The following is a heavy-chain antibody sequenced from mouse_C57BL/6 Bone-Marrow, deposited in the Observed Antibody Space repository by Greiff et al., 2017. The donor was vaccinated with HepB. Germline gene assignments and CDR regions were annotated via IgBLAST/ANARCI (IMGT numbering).Heavy chain of an antibody. J-gene: IGHJ4*01. V-gene: IGHV5-6*01. D-gene: IGHD1-1*01. CDR3: ARQGRYYYGSSYVKYYYAMDY. CDR1: GFTFSSYD. CDR2: ISSGGSYT. Sequence: EVKLVESGGDLVKPGGSLKLSCAASGFTFSSYDMSWVRQTPDKRLEWVATISSGGSYTYYPDSVKGRFTISRDNAKNTLYLQMSSLKSEDTAMYYCARQGRYYYGSSYVKYYYAMDYWGQGTSVTVSS.